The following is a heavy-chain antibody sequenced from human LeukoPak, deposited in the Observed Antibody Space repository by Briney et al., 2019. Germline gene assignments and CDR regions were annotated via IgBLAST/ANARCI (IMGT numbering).Heavy chain of an antibody. V-gene: IGHV1-18*01. J-gene: IGHJ4*02. CDR3: ARGYYDFWSGYFGPLVY. CDR1: GYTFTSYG. Sequence: ASVKVSCKASGYTFTSYGISWVRQAPGQGLEWMGWISAYNGNTNYAQKLQGRVTMTTDTSTSTAYMELRSLRSDDTAVYYCARGYYDFWSGYFGPLVYWGQGTLVTVPS. D-gene: IGHD3-3*01. CDR2: ISAYNGNT.